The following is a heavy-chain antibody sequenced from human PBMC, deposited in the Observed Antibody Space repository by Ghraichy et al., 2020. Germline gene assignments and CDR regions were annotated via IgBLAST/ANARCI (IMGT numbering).Heavy chain of an antibody. J-gene: IGHJ4*02. CDR2: ISGSGINT. Sequence: GGSLRLSCAASTLTFNNYAMTWVRQAPGKGLEWVSGISGSGINTYYAGSVKGRFTISRDNSNNTLYLQMNSLRAEDTAVYYCARDLTFPGAADYWCQRSLVTVPS. V-gene: IGHV3-23*01. CDR3: ARDLTFPGAADY. CDR1: TLTFNNYA. D-gene: IGHD3-16*01.